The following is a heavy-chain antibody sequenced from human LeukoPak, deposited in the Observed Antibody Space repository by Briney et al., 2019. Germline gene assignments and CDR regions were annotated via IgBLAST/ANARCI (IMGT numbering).Heavy chain of an antibody. Sequence: GGSLRLSCAASGFTFSTYSMNWVRQAPGKGLEWVSSISGSSIYIYYADSVKGRFTISRDNAKNSLYLQMISLRAEDTAVYFCAREGYCTGGSCPGLFVYWGQGTPVTVSS. D-gene: IGHD2-15*01. CDR1: GFTFSTYS. J-gene: IGHJ4*02. CDR3: AREGYCTGGSCPGLFVY. CDR2: ISGSSIYI. V-gene: IGHV3-21*01.